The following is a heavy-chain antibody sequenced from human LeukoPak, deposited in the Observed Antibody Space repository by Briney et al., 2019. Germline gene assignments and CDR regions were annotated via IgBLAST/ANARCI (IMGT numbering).Heavy chain of an antibody. CDR3: ARFWGTMVRGVDYYYMDV. V-gene: IGHV3-30*02. CDR1: GFTFSSGLTFSTYG. Sequence: GGSLRLSCAASGFTFSSGLTFSTYGMYWVRQAPGKGLEWVAFMRYDGSHKDYADSVKGRFTVSGDNSKNTLYLQMNSLRAEDTAVYYCARFWGTMVRGVDYYYMDVWGKGTTVTVSS. J-gene: IGHJ6*03. D-gene: IGHD3-10*01. CDR2: MRYDGSHK.